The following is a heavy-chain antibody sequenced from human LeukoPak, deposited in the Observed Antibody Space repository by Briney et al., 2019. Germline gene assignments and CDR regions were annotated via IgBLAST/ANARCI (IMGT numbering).Heavy chain of an antibody. CDR2: INLSGST. V-gene: IGHV4-34*01. Sequence: SETLSLTCAVYGGSFSGYYWSWIRQPPGKGLEWIGEINLSGSTNYNPSLKSRVTISVDTSKNQFSLKLSSVTAADTAVYYCASAVDTAMVPFDYWGQGTLVTVSS. D-gene: IGHD5-18*01. CDR1: GGSFSGYY. J-gene: IGHJ4*02. CDR3: ASAVDTAMVPFDY.